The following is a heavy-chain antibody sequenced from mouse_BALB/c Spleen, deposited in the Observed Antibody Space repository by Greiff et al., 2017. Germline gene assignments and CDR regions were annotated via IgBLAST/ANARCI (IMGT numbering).Heavy chain of an antibody. J-gene: IGHJ2*01. D-gene: IGHD4-1*01. Sequence: DVHLVESGGGLVQPGGSRKLSCAASGFTFSSFGMHWVRQAPEKGLEWVAYIRSGSSTIYYADTVKGRFTISRDNAKNTLFLQMTSLRSEDTAMYYCAQTGLDYWGQGTTLTVSS. CDR3: AQTGLDY. CDR2: IRSGSSTI. V-gene: IGHV5-17*02. CDR1: GFTFSSFG.